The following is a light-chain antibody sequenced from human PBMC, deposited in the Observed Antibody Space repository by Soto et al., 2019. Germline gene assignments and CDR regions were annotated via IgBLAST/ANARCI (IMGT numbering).Light chain of an antibody. V-gene: IGKV3-11*01. Sequence: EIVLTQSPGTLSLSPGERATLSCRASQSVTSDYLSWYQQIPGQAPRLLIYDAYNRATGIPPRFSGSGSGTDFTLTISSLEPEDSAVYYCQQRHMWPITFGQGTRLEIK. CDR1: QSVTSDY. CDR2: DAY. J-gene: IGKJ5*01. CDR3: QQRHMWPIT.